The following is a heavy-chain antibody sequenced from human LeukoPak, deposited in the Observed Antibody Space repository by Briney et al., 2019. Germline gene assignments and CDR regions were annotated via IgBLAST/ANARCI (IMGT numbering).Heavy chain of an antibody. Sequence: GGSLRLSCAASGFTFSSYSMNWVRQAPGKGLEWVSYISSSSSTIYYADSVKGRFTISRDNAKNSLYLQMNSLRAEDTAVYYSARDLGDNPARYWGQGILVTVSS. CDR3: ARDLGDNPARY. CDR2: ISSSSSTI. J-gene: IGHJ4*02. V-gene: IGHV3-48*04. D-gene: IGHD3-16*01. CDR1: GFTFSSYS.